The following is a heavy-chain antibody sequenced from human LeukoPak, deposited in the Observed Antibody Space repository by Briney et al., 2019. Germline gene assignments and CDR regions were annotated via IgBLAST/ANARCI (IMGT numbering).Heavy chain of an antibody. CDR1: GGSVSSSSHY. V-gene: IGHV4-39*07. CDR2: INHSGST. CDR3: ARGQNGSGSYYNPGPPDY. D-gene: IGHD3-10*01. J-gene: IGHJ4*02. Sequence: SETLSLTCTVSGGSVSSSSHYWSWIRQPPGKGLEWIGEINHSGSTNYNPSLKSRVTISVDTSKNQFSLKLSSVTAADTAVYYCARGQNGSGSYYNPGPPDYWGQGTLVTVSS.